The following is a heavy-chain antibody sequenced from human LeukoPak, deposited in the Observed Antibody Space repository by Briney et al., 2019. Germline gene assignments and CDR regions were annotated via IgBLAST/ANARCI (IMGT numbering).Heavy chain of an antibody. CDR2: INHSGST. Sequence: SETLSLTCAVYGGSFSGYYWSWIRQPPGKGLEWIGEINHSGSTNYNPSLKSRVTISVDTSKNQFSLKLSSVTAADTAVYYCARLETGDYYDSSGPSHYFDYWGQGTLVTVSS. J-gene: IGHJ4*02. D-gene: IGHD3-22*01. V-gene: IGHV4-34*01. CDR1: GGSFSGYY. CDR3: ARLETGDYYDSSGPSHYFDY.